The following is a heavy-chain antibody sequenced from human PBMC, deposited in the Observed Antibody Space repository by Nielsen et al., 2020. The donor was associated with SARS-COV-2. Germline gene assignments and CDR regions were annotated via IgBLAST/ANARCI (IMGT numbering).Heavy chain of an antibody. CDR2: IIPILGLT. V-gene: IGHV1-69*02. CDR3: ATAPGIAAATTGWFDP. D-gene: IGHD6-13*01. CDR1: GGTFSRPS. J-gene: IGHJ5*02. Sequence: SVKVSCKASGGTFSRPSISWVRQAPGQGLEWMGRIIPILGLTNYAQKFQGRVTMTEDTSTDTAYMELSSLRSEDTAVYYCATAPGIAAATTGWFDPWGQGTLVTVSS.